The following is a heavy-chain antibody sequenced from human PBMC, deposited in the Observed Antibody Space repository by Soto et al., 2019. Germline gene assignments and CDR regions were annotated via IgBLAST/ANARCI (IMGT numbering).Heavy chain of an antibody. CDR1: GGSISGHY. CDR3: ARGPYYDLIWNYYYMDV. CDR2: MYYSGST. D-gene: IGHD3-16*01. J-gene: IGHJ6*03. V-gene: IGHV4-59*08. Sequence: QVQLQESGPGLVKPSETLSLSCSVSGGSISGHYWSWVRQTPGKGLEWIGYMYYSGSTNYHPSLKSRVTISVDTSKKHFSLMLTSVTAADTAVYYCARGPYYDLIWNYYYMDVLGKGTTVTVSS.